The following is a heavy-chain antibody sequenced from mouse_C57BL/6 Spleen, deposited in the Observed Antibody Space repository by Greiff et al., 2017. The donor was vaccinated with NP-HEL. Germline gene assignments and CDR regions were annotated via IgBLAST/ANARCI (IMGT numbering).Heavy chain of an antibody. CDR3: ARSGVLRYHYAMDY. CDR2: IYPGSGNT. D-gene: IGHD1-1*01. CDR1: GYTFTDYY. J-gene: IGHJ4*01. Sequence: LMESGPELVKPGASVKISCKASGYTFTDYYINWVKQRPGQGLEWIGWIYPGSGNTKYNEKFKGKATLTVDTSSSTDYMQLSSLTSEDSAVYFCARSGVLRYHYAMDYWGQGTSVTVSS. V-gene: IGHV1-84*01.